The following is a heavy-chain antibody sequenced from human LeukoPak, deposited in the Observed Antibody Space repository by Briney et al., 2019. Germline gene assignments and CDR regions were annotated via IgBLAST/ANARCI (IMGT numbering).Heavy chain of an antibody. CDR3: ARIYDSSGPTLN. J-gene: IGHJ4*02. CDR2: IYHSGST. CDR1: GYSISSGYY. D-gene: IGHD3-22*01. V-gene: IGHV4-38-2*02. Sequence: PSDTLSLTCTVSGYSISSGYYWGWIRQPPGKGLEWIGSIYHSGSTYYNPSLKSRVTISVDTSKNQFSLKLSSVTAADTAVYYCARIYDSSGPTLNWGQGTLVTVSS.